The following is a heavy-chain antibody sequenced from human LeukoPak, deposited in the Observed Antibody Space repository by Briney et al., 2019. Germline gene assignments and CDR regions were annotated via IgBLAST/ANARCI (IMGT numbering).Heavy chain of an antibody. J-gene: IGHJ4*02. CDR1: GGSFSGYY. V-gene: IGHV4-34*01. CDR3: ARVGCSGGTCYSRDFDF. Sequence: SETLSLTCAVYGGSFSGYYWSWIRQPPGKGLEWIAEINYSGNTNYNPSLKSRVTISVDTSKNQFSLNLISLTAADTAVYYCARVGCSGGTCYSRDFDFWGQGNLVTVSS. D-gene: IGHD2-15*01. CDR2: INYSGNT.